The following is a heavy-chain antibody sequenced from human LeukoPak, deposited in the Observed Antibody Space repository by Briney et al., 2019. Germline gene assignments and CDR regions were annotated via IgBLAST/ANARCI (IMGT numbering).Heavy chain of an antibody. CDR3: ARDKYYYDSSGYSTFDY. CDR1: GGSISSGSYY. Sequence: SETLSLTCTVSGGSISSGSYYWSWIRQPAGKGLEWIGRIYTSGSTNYNPSLKSRVTISVDTSKNQFSLKLSSVTAADTAVYYCARDKYYYDSSGYSTFDYWGQGTLVTVSS. J-gene: IGHJ4*02. V-gene: IGHV4-61*02. CDR2: IYTSGST. D-gene: IGHD3-22*01.